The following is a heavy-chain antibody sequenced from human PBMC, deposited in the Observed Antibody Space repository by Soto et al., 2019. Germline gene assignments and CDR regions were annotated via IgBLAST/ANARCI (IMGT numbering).Heavy chain of an antibody. CDR1: GGSISSGGYY. CDR2: IYYSGST. Sequence: QVQLQESGPGLVKPSQTLSLTCTVSGGSISSGGYYWSWIRQHPGKGLEWIGYIYYSGSTYYNPSLKRRVNKSGDTSKNQFPLKLSSVTAADTAVYYRARDHRYSGYEHFDHLGQGTLVTVSS. J-gene: IGHJ4*02. D-gene: IGHD5-12*01. CDR3: ARDHRYSGYEHFDH. V-gene: IGHV4-31*03.